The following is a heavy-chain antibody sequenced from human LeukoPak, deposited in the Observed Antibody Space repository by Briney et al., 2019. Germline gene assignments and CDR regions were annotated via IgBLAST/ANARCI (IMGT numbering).Heavy chain of an antibody. V-gene: IGHV3-30*03. J-gene: IGHJ6*02. CDR2: ISYDGSNK. CDR3: ARKGIAVAGLYYYYGMDV. CDR1: GFTFSSYG. Sequence: GRSLRLSCAASGFTFSSYGMHWVRQGPGKGLEWVAVISYDGSNKYYADSVKGRFTISRDNSKNTLYLQMNSLRAEDTAVYYCARKGIAVAGLYYYYGMDVRGQGTTVTVSS. D-gene: IGHD6-19*01.